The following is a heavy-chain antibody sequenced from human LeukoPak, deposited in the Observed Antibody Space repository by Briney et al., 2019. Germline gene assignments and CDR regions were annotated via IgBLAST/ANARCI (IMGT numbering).Heavy chain of an antibody. CDR1: GFTFSDNW. Sequence: GGSLRLSCEASGFTFSDNWMHWVRQAPGKGLVWVSRINIDGSSTTYADSVKGRFTISRDNSKNTLYLQMSSLRAEDTAVYYCAKVMTRTMVRGVPPSDYWGQGTLVTVSS. J-gene: IGHJ4*02. CDR3: AKVMTRTMVRGVPPSDY. D-gene: IGHD3-10*01. CDR2: INIDGSST. V-gene: IGHV3-74*01.